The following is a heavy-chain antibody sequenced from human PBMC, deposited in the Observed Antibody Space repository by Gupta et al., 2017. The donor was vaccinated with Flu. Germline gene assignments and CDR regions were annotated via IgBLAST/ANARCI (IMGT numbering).Heavy chain of an antibody. Sequence: YAMTWVRQAPGKGLEWVSLISVGGGSTYYADSVKGRFTISRDNSKNTLSLQMNSLRAEDTAVYYCAKAVGNSPGRYYFDYWGQGTLVTVSS. D-gene: IGHD1-7*01. CDR2: ISVGGGST. J-gene: IGHJ4*02. CDR3: AKAVGNSPGRYYFDY. CDR1: YA. V-gene: IGHV3-23*01.